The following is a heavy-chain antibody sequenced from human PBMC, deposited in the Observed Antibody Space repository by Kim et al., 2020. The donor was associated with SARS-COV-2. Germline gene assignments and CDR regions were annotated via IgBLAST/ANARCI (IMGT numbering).Heavy chain of an antibody. CDR3: ARGNTYYDILTGYSDYYGMDV. J-gene: IGHJ6*02. V-gene: IGHV4-59*01. CDR1: GGSISSYY. D-gene: IGHD3-9*01. Sequence: SETLSPTCTVSGGSISSYYWSWIRQPPGKGLEWIGYIYYSGSTNYNPSLKSRVTISVDTSKNQFSLKLSSVTAADTAVYYCARGNTYYDILTGYSDYYGMDVWGQGTTVTVSS. CDR2: IYYSGST.